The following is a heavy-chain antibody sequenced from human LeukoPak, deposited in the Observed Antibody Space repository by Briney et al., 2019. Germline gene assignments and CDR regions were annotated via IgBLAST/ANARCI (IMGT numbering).Heavy chain of an antibody. V-gene: IGHV4-34*01. J-gene: IGHJ4*02. CDR3: SRERYVYCGGDCYYFDY. D-gene: IGHD2-21*02. CDR1: GGSFSGYY. Sequence: SETLSLTCAVYGGSFSGYYWSWIRQPPGKGLEWIGEINHSGSTNYNPSLKSRVTMSVDTSKNQFSLKLSSVTAADTAVYYCSRERYVYCGGDCYYFDYWGQGTLITVSS. CDR2: INHSGST.